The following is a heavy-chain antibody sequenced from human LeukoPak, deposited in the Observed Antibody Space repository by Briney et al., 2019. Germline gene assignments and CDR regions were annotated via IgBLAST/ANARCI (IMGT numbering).Heavy chain of an antibody. CDR2: INPNSGGT. CDR1: GYTFTGYY. Sequence: GASVKVSCKASGYTFTGYYMHWVRQAPGQGLEWMGWINPNSGGTNYAQKFQGRVTMTRDTSISTAYMELSRLRSDDTAVYYCARGDRKAAYTAMVPFDYWGQGTLVTVSS. CDR3: ARGDRKAAYTAMVPFDY. D-gene: IGHD5-18*01. V-gene: IGHV1-2*02. J-gene: IGHJ4*02.